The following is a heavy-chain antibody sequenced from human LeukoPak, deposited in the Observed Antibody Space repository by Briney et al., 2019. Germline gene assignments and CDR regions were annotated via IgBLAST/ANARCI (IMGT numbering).Heavy chain of an antibody. Sequence: SQTLSLTCTVSGDSFSSANYYWTWVRQPPGKGLEWIGYVYYDGSTYYHPSLQSRLAISVDTSKNHFSLNLTSVTAADTAVYYCVRGLTGYSYFFDYWGQGALVTVSS. V-gene: IGHV4-30-4*08. CDR1: GDSFSSANYY. D-gene: IGHD3-10*01. CDR3: VRGLTGYSYFFDY. J-gene: IGHJ4*02. CDR2: VYYDGST.